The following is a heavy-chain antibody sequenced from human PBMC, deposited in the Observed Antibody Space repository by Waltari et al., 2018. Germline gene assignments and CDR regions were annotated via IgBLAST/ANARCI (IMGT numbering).Heavy chain of an antibody. CDR3: STYTDVTFGDH. Sequence: EVQLVESGGGLVQPGGSLRLSCAVSGFPFSSSWMHWVRQAPGKGLVWVSRIRADGDYTSYADSVKGRFTISRDNAKSTLYLQMNSLTAEDTAIYYCSTYTDVTFGDHWGQGALVTVSS. CDR2: IRADGDYT. J-gene: IGHJ4*02. V-gene: IGHV3-74*01. D-gene: IGHD3-10*01. CDR1: GFPFSSSW.